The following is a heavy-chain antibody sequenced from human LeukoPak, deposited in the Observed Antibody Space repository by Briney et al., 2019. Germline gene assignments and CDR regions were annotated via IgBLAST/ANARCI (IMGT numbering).Heavy chain of an antibody. Sequence: GGSLTFSCAASGFTFSSYGMHWVRQAPGKGLVWVAVISYDGSNKYYADSVKGRFTISRDDSKNTLYLQINSLKTEDTAVYYCTTRILNTFGGLTVDFDHWGEGTLVTVSS. V-gene: IGHV3-30*03. D-gene: IGHD3-16*01. J-gene: IGHJ4*02. CDR2: ISYDGSNK. CDR1: GFTFSSYG. CDR3: TTRILNTFGGLTVDFDH.